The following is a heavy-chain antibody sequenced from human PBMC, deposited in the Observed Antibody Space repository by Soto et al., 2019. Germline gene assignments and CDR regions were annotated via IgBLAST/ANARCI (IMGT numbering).Heavy chain of an antibody. J-gene: IGHJ6*02. Sequence: PGGSLRLSCAASGFTFSSYSMNWVRQAPGKGLEWVSSISSSSSYIYYADSVKGRFTISRDNAKNSLYLQMNSLRAEDTAVYYCARPVTRYYYYGMDVWGQGTTVTVSS. CDR3: ARPVTRYYYYGMDV. CDR2: ISSSSSYI. V-gene: IGHV3-21*01. CDR1: GFTFSSYS. D-gene: IGHD4-4*01.